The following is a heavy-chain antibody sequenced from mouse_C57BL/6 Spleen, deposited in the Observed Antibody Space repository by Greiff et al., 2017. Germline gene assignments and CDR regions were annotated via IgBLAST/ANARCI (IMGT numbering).Heavy chain of an antibody. CDR1: GYFITSGYY. J-gene: IGHJ2*01. CDR3: ARDYDY. CDR2: ISDDGSN. V-gene: IGHV3-6*01. Sequence: EVKLQESGPGLVKPSQSLSLTCSVTGYFITSGYYWNWIRQFPGNKLEWMGYISDDGSNNYNPSLKNRISITRDTSKNQFFLKLNSVTTEDTATYYCARDYDYWGQGTTLTGSS.